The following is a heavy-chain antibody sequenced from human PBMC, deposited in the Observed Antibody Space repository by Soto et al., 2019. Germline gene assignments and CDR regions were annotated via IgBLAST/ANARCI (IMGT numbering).Heavy chain of an antibody. CDR1: GLTFSSQA. D-gene: IGHD3-16*01. J-gene: IGHJ4*02. Sequence: EVYLLESGGGLVQPGGSLRLSCAAAGLTFSSQAMSWVRQAPGKGLEWVSSISGSDGTTYYADSVKGRFTISRDKSKNMLYLQVNSLRAEDTAVYYCAKGGFWAALEYWGQGTLVTVSS. CDR3: AKGGFWAALEY. CDR2: ISGSDGTT. V-gene: IGHV3-23*01.